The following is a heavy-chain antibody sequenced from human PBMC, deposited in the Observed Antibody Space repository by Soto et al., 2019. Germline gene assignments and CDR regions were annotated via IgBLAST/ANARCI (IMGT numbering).Heavy chain of an antibody. V-gene: IGHV4-31*03. J-gene: IGHJ5*02. CDR2: IYYSGST. D-gene: IGHD2-15*01. Sequence: SETLSLTCTVSGGSISSGGYYWSWIRQHPXKGLEWIGYIYYSGSTYYNPSLKSRVTISVDTSKNQFSLKLSSVTAADTAVYYCARDAGGPYGGITNWFDPWGQGTLVTVSS. CDR1: GGSISSGGYY. CDR3: ARDAGGPYGGITNWFDP.